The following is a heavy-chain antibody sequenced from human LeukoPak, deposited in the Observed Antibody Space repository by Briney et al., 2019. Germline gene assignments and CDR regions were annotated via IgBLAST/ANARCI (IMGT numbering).Heavy chain of an antibody. CDR1: GYTFTGNF. Sequence: PVASVKVSCKASGYTFTGNFMHWVRQAPGQGLEWMGWINPNSGGTNYAQKFQGRVTMTRDTSISTAYMELSRLRSDDSAVYYCARGGLPHHYYYMHVWGKGTTVTVSS. CDR3: ARGGLPHHYYYMHV. J-gene: IGHJ6*03. CDR2: INPNSGGT. D-gene: IGHD3-22*01. V-gene: IGHV1-2*02.